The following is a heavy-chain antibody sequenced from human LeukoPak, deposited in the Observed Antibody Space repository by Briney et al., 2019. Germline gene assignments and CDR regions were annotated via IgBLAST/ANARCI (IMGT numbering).Heavy chain of an antibody. CDR1: GGSISSSSYY. CDR3: ARHGYYYYSSGYPLYYFDY. V-gene: IGHV4-39*01. D-gene: IGHD3-22*01. CDR2: VHYSGST. Sequence: SETLSLTCTVSGGSISSSSYYWGWIRQPPGKGLEWIGSVHYSGSTYYSPSLKSRLTISVDTSNNQFSLKLSSVTAADTAVYYCARHGYYYYSSGYPLYYFDYWGQGTLVTVSS. J-gene: IGHJ4*02.